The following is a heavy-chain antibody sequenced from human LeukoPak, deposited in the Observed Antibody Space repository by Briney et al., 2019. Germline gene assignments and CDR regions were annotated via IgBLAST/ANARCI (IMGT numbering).Heavy chain of an antibody. Sequence: GGSLRLSCAASGFTFSSYAMSWVRQAPGKGLEWVSAISGSGGSTYYADSMKGRFTISRDNSKNTLYLQMNSLRAEDTAVYYCAKVIAPTYYYDSSGYGDAFDIWGQGTMVTVSS. V-gene: IGHV3-23*01. CDR2: ISGSGGST. D-gene: IGHD3-22*01. CDR1: GFTFSSYA. J-gene: IGHJ3*02. CDR3: AKVIAPTYYYDSSGYGDAFDI.